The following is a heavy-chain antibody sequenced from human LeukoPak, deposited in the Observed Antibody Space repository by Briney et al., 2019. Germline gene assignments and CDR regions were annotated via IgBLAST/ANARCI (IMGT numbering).Heavy chain of an antibody. V-gene: IGHV1-46*01. CDR3: ARVGVTAATADY. D-gene: IGHD6-25*01. J-gene: IGHJ4*02. CDR2: INPRGGST. Sequence: GASVKVSCRASGYTFTSFFMHWLRQAPGQGPEWMGIINPRGGSTDYSQKFQGRVTMTSDTSTSTAYLEVSDLTSEDTAVYFCARVGVTAATADYWGQGSLVTVSS. CDR1: GYTFTSFF.